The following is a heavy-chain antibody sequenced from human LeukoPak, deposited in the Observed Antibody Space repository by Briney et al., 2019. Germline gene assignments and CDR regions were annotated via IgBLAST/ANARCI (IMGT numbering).Heavy chain of an antibody. CDR1: GFTFSSYA. Sequence: GGSLRLSCAASGFTFSSYAMSRVRQAPGKGLEWVSAISGSGGSTYYADSVKGRFTISRDNSKNTLYLQMNSLRAEDTAVYYCAKDPDSSSWYDNYFDYWGQGTLVTVSS. J-gene: IGHJ4*02. V-gene: IGHV3-23*01. D-gene: IGHD6-13*01. CDR2: ISGSGGST. CDR3: AKDPDSSSWYDNYFDY.